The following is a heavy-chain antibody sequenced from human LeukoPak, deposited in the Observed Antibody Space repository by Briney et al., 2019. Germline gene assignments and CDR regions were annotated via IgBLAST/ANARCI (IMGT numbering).Heavy chain of an antibody. V-gene: IGHV4-61*02. J-gene: IGHJ4*02. D-gene: IGHD1-26*01. Sequence: PSETLSLTCTVYGGSLSSGSYYWSWIRQPAGKGLEWIGRIYTIGSTNYNPSPKSRVTISVDTSKNQFSLKLSSVTAADTAVYYCARDAIVGATYFDYWGQGTLVTVSS. CDR1: GGSLSSGSYY. CDR3: ARDAIVGATYFDY. CDR2: IYTIGST.